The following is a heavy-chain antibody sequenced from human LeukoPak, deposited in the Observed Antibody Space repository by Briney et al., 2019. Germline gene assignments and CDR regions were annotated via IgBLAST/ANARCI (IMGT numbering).Heavy chain of an antibody. J-gene: IGHJ3*02. Sequence: ASVMVSYKASGYTFTGYYMHWVRQAPGQGLEWMGWINPNSGGTNYAQKFQGWVTMTRETSLSTAYMELSRLRSDDTAVYYCARAGDIVVDAFDIWGQGTMVTVSS. V-gene: IGHV1-2*04. CDR3: ARAGDIVVDAFDI. D-gene: IGHD2-15*01. CDR2: INPNSGGT. CDR1: GYTFTGYY.